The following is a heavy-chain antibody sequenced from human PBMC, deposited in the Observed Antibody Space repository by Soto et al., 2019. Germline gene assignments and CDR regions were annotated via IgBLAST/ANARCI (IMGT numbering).Heavy chain of an antibody. CDR1: GGCFSGYY. CDR2: INHSGST. CDR3: ARGTVFWSGYYYYGMDV. V-gene: IGHV4-34*01. Sequence: ETVSVKCAVYGGCFSGYYWSWIRQPPGKGLEWIGEINHSGSTNYNPSLKSRVTISVDTSKNQFSLKLSSVTAADTAVYYCARGTVFWSGYYYYGMDVWGQGTTVTVSS. J-gene: IGHJ6*02. D-gene: IGHD3-3*01.